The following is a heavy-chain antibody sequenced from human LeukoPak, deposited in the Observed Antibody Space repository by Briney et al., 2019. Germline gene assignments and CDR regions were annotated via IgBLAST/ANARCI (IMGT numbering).Heavy chain of an antibody. CDR3: AKEGRNYDILTGYYRGYYYYMDV. J-gene: IGHJ6*03. Sequence: GGSLRLXCAASGFTFSSYAMSWVRQAPGKGLECVSAISGSGGSTYYADSVKGRFTISRDNSKNTLYLQMNSLRAEDTAVYYCAKEGRNYDILTGYYRGYYYYMDVWGKGTTVTVSS. CDR2: ISGSGGST. V-gene: IGHV3-23*01. D-gene: IGHD3-9*01. CDR1: GFTFSSYA.